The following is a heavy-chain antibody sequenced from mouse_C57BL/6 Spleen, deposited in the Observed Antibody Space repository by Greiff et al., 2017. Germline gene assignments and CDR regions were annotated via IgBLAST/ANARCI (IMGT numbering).Heavy chain of an antibody. J-gene: IGHJ2*01. V-gene: IGHV1-42*01. CDR1: GYSFTGYY. Sequence: VQLQQSGPELVKPGASVKISCKASGYSFTGYYMNWVKQSPEKSLEWIGEINPSTGGTTYNQKFKAKATLTVDKSSSTAYMQLKSLTSEDSAVYYCVYSNYDYFDYWGQGTTLTVAS. CDR3: VYSNYDYFDY. CDR2: INPSTGGT. D-gene: IGHD2-5*01.